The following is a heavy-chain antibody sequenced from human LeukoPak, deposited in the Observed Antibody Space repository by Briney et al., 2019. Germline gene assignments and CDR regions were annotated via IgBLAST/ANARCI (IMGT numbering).Heavy chain of an antibody. D-gene: IGHD5-18*01. Sequence: GGSLRLSCAASGFTFSSYSMNWVRQAPGKGLEWISYISSSSSTIDYADSVKGRFTISRDNAKNSLYLQMNSLRAEDTAVYYCARGRGYNYGYSDYWGQGTLVTVSS. J-gene: IGHJ4*02. V-gene: IGHV3-48*04. CDR3: ARGRGYNYGYSDY. CDR2: ISSSSSTI. CDR1: GFTFSSYS.